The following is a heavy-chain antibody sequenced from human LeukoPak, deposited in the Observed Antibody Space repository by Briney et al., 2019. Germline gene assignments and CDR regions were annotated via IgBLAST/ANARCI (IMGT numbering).Heavy chain of an antibody. CDR3: ARGAHLTGGATHDHSWNY. CDR1: GGTFSSYA. Sequence: ASVKVSCKASGGTFSSYAISWVRQAPGQGLEWMGRIIPILGIANYAQKFQGRVTITAHKSTSTAYMELSSLRSEDTAVYYCARGAHLTGGATHDHSWNYWGPGTLVTVSS. J-gene: IGHJ4*02. CDR2: IIPILGIA. V-gene: IGHV1-69*04. D-gene: IGHD1-26*01.